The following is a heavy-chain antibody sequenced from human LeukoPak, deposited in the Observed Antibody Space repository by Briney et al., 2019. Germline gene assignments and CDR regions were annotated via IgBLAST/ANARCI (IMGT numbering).Heavy chain of an antibody. CDR3: ATDYYDSSGCYTGTY. CDR2: IKKEGSEK. CDR1: GFTFSGYW. D-gene: IGHD3-22*01. V-gene: IGHV3-7*03. J-gene: IGHJ4*02. Sequence: PGGSLRLSCAASGFTFSGYWMNWVRQAPGKGLEWVANIKKEGSEKYYVDSVKGRFTISRDNAKNSLYLQMNSLRADDTAVYYCATDYYDSSGCYTGTYWGQGTLVTVSS.